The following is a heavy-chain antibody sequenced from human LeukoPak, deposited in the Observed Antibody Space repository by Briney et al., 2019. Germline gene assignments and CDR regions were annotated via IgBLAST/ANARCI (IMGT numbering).Heavy chain of an antibody. CDR3: AKDIKVAGATLDY. CDR1: GFTFSSYA. V-gene: IGHV3-23*01. D-gene: IGHD1-26*01. J-gene: IGHJ4*02. CDR2: ISGSGGGT. Sequence: GGSLRLSCAASGFTFSSYAMSWVRQAPGKGLEWVSAISGSGGGTYYADSVKGRFTISRDNSKNTLYLQMNSLRAEDTAVYYCAKDIKVAGATLDYWGQGTLVTVSS.